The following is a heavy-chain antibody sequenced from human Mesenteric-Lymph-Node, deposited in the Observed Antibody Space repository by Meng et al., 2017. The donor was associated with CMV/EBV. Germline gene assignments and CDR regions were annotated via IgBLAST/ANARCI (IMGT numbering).Heavy chain of an antibody. CDR3: AHSSGIAAAGPFYFDY. Sequence: QITLKGSGPTLVKPTQTLTLTCTFSGVSLSTSGVGVGWIRQPPGKALEWLALIYWDDDKRYSPSLKSRLTITKDTSKNQVVLTMTNMEPVDTATYYCAHSSGIAAAGPFYFDYWGQGTLVTVSS. D-gene: IGHD6-13*01. CDR1: GVSLSTSGVG. CDR2: IYWDDDK. V-gene: IGHV2-5*02. J-gene: IGHJ4*02.